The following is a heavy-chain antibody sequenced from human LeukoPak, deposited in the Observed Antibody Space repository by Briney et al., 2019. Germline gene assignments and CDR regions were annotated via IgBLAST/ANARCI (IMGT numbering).Heavy chain of an antibody. V-gene: IGHV4-4*02. D-gene: IGHD6-19*01. CDR1: GGSISSSNW. J-gene: IGHJ4*02. CDR3: ASRFSSSGWSGPVDY. CDR2: IYHSGST. Sequence: SGTLSLTCAVSGGSISSSNWWSWVRQPPGKGLEWIGEIYHSGSTNYNPSLKSRVTISVDKSKNQFSLKPSSVTAADTAVYYCASRFSSSGWSGPVDYWGQGTLVTVSS.